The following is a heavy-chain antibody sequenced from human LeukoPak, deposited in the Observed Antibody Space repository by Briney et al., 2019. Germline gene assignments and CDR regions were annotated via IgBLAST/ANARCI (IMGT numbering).Heavy chain of an antibody. CDR1: GVSISSYY. CDR2: IYYSGST. Sequence: SETLSLTCTVSGVSISSYYWSWIRQPPGKGLEWIGYIYYSGSTNYNPSLKNRVTISVDTSKNQFSLKLSSVTAADTAVYYCARSPTGGYYYYGMDVWGQGTTVTVSS. CDR3: ARSPTGGYYYYGMDV. J-gene: IGHJ6*02. V-gene: IGHV4-59*01. D-gene: IGHD2-8*02.